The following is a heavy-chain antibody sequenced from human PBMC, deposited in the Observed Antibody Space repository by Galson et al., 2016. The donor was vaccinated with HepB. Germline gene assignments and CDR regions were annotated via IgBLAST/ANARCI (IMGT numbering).Heavy chain of an antibody. CDR3: ARDTGGGGYNPQH. Sequence: SLRLSCAASGFTIENHYMTWVRQAPGKGLEWVSVIHNDGSTYYADSVKGRFTVSRDNSKNTLYLQMNRLRVDDTAVYYCARDTGGGGYNPQHWGLGTLVTVSS. CDR1: GFTIENHY. V-gene: IGHV3-53*01. CDR2: IHNDGST. J-gene: IGHJ4*01. D-gene: IGHD1-1*01.